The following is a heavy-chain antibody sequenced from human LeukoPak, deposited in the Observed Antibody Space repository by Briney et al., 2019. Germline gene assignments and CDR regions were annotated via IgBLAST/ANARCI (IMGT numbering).Heavy chain of an antibody. CDR2: ISSSSSYI. J-gene: IGHJ3*02. CDR1: GFTFSSYS. CDR3: ARAHRHPWNDEGAFDI. Sequence: PGGSLRLSCAASGFTFSSYSMNWVRQAPGKGLEWVSSISSSSSYIYYADSVKGRFTISRDNAKNSLYLQMNSLRAEDTAVYYCARAHRHPWNDEGAFDIWGQGTMVTVSS. D-gene: IGHD1-1*01. V-gene: IGHV3-21*01.